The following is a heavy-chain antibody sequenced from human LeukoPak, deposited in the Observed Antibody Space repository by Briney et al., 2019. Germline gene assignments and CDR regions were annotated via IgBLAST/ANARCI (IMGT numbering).Heavy chain of an antibody. D-gene: IGHD2-2*01. CDR2: IAYSGST. J-gene: IGHJ5*02. CDR3: ARLGFCTSTSCP. CDR1: GXSVGSSTYY. Sequence: SETLSLTCTVSGXSVGSSTYYWGWIRQPPGKGLEWIASIAYSGSTYNPSLKSRVTISVDTSKNQFSLKLSSVTAADTAVYYCARLGFCTSTSCPWGQGTLVTVSS. V-gene: IGHV4-39*01.